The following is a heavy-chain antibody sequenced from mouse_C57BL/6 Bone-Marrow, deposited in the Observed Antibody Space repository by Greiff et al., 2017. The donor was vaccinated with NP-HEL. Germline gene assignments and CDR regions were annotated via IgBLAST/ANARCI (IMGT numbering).Heavy chain of an antibody. Sequence: VQLQQSGPELVKPGASVKISCKASGYTFTDYYINWVKQRPGQGLAWIGWIYPGSGNTKYNEKFKGKATLTVDTSSSTAYMQLSSLTSEDSAVYFCARSQKPWAMDYCGQGTAVTVSS. CDR3: ARSQKPWAMDY. CDR2: IYPGSGNT. J-gene: IGHJ4*01. V-gene: IGHV1-84*01. CDR1: GYTFTDYY.